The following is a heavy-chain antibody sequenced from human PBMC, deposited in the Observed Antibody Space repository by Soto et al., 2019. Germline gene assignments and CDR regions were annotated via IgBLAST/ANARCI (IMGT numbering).Heavy chain of an antibody. V-gene: IGHV4-39*01. Sequence: TLSLTCAVSGGSISSSSYYWDWIRQPPGKGLEWIGTIYYSGSAYYNPSLKSRVTISIDTSKNQFSLKLSSVTAADTAVYYCARQGEARRGSVASWFDPWGPGTLVTVSS. D-gene: IGHD1-26*01. CDR1: GGSISSSSYY. J-gene: IGHJ5*02. CDR3: ARQGEARRGSVASWFDP. CDR2: IYYSGSA.